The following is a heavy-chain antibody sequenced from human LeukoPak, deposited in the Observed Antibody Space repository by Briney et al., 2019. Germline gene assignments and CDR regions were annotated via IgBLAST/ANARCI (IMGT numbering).Heavy chain of an antibody. CDR3: ANDLGWIQLNLG. CDR1: GFTFSSYE. J-gene: IGHJ4*02. CDR2: ISSSSSTI. V-gene: IGHV3-48*03. Sequence: GPLRLSCAASGFTFSSYEMKWVRQAPGKGLEGVSYISSSSSTIYYADSVKGRFTISRDNSRNTVYLQMNRLRADDTAVYYCANDLGWIQLNLGRGQGTLVTVSS. D-gene: IGHD5-18*01.